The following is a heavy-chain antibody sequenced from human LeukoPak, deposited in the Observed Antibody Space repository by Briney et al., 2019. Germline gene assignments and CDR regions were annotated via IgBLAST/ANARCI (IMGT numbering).Heavy chain of an antibody. V-gene: IGHV4-59*08. J-gene: IGHJ3*01. CDR2: IYHSGST. CDR1: GGSISSYY. Sequence: SETLSLTCTVSGGSISSYYWSWIRQPPGKGLEWIGYIYHSGSTNYNPSLKSRVTISVDTSKNQFSLKLTSVTAADTAVYYCARRGFETTVTPGAFDVWDQGTMVTVSS. D-gene: IGHD4-17*01. CDR3: ARRGFETTVTPGAFDV.